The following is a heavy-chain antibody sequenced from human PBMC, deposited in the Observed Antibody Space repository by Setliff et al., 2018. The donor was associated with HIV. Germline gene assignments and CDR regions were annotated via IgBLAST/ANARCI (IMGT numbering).Heavy chain of an antibody. Sequence: SETLSLTCTVSGGSISSYYWSWIRQPPGKGLEWIGYIYYSGSTNYNPSLKSRVTISVDTSKNQFSLKLSSVTAADTAVYYCARGRDKYGPIDYWGQGTLVTVSS. V-gene: IGHV4-59*01. CDR1: GGSISSYY. CDR3: ARGRDKYGPIDY. D-gene: IGHD3-10*01. J-gene: IGHJ4*02. CDR2: IYYSGST.